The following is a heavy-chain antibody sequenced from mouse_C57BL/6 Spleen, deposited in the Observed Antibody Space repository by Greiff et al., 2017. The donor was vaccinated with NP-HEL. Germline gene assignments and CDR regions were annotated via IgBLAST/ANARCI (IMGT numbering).Heavy chain of an antibody. CDR2: INPGSGST. CDR3: ASREDYYGSRPWFAY. D-gene: IGHD1-1*01. V-gene: IGHV1-55*01. Sequence: VQLQQSGAELVKPGASVKMSCKASGYTFTSYWITWVKQRPGQGLEWIGDINPGSGSTNYNEKFKSKATLTVDTSSSTAYMQHSSLTSEDSAVYYWASREDYYGSRPWFAYWGQGTLVTVSA. J-gene: IGHJ3*01. CDR1: GYTFTSYW.